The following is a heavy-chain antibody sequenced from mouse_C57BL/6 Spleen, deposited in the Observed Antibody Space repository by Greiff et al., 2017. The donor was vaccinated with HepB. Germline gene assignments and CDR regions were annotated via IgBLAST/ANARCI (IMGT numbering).Heavy chain of an antibody. V-gene: IGHV2-9*02. CDR3: LRLEDI. J-gene: IGHJ2*01. CDR1: GFSLTSYG. Sequence: QVQLKESGPGLVAPSQSLSITCTVSGFSLTSYGVHWVRQPPGKGLEWLGVIWAGGSTNYNSALMSRMSISKDNSKSPVFLKMTSLQTDDTAMYYCLRLEDIRGQGTTRTVSS. CDR2: IWAGGST.